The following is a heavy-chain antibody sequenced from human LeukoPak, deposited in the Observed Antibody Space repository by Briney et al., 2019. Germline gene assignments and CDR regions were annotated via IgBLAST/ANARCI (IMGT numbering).Heavy chain of an antibody. CDR1: GYSISSGYY. V-gene: IGHV4-38-2*02. J-gene: IGHJ4*02. Sequence: SETLSLTCTVSGYSISSGYYWGWIRQPPGKGLEWIGSIYQTGSTYYNPSLKSRVTISLDTSKNQFSLKLSSVTAADTAVYYCARSYYDISFDYWGQGTLVTVSS. CDR2: IYQTGST. D-gene: IGHD3-9*01. CDR3: ARSYYDISFDY.